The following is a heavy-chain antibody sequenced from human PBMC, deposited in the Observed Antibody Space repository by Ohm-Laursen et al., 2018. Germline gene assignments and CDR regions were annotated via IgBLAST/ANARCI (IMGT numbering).Heavy chain of an antibody. Sequence: GSLRLSCTASGFTFSTYWMFWVRQAPGKGLVWVSRINSDGSSTSYADSVKGRFTISRDNAKNSLYLQMNSLRAEDTAVYYCARDSAAVYYYYNSRTQGFDPWGQGTLVTVSS. J-gene: IGHJ5*02. V-gene: IGHV3-74*01. CDR1: GFTFSTYW. CDR2: INSDGSST. D-gene: IGHD3-22*01. CDR3: ARDSAAVYYYYNSRTQGFDP.